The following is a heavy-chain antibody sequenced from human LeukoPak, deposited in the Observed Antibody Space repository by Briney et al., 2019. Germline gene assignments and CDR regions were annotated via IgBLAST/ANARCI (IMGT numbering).Heavy chain of an antibody. V-gene: IGHV3-7*01. CDR3: ARIGYSSSSLDY. Sequence: PGGSLRLSCVASGFTFSSYWMTWVRQAPGKGLEWVANIKQDGSVKYYVESVKGRFSISRDNTKNSVYLQVNSLRAEDTAVYYCARIGYSSSSLDYWGQGTLVPVSS. CDR1: GFTFSSYW. D-gene: IGHD6-6*01. CDR2: IKQDGSVK. J-gene: IGHJ4*02.